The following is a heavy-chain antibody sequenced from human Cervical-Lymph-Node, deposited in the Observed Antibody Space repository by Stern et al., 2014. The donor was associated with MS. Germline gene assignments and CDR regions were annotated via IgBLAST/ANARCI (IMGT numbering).Heavy chain of an antibody. D-gene: IGHD3/OR15-3a*01. V-gene: IGHV1-46*01. CDR3: ARGTGYSYYFDY. J-gene: IGHJ4*02. Sequence: QLVQSGAEVKKPGASVKVSCKASGYTFTDHYIHWVRQAPGQGLEWMGVINPSGGSTTNAKKFQGSVTMTRDSSTSTVHMELSSLRSEDTAVYYCARGTGYSYYFDYWGQGTLVTVSS. CDR2: INPSGGST. CDR1: GYTFTDHY.